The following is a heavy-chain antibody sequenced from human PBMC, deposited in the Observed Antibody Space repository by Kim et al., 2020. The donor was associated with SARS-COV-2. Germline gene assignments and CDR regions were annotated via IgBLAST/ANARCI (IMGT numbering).Heavy chain of an antibody. J-gene: IGHJ5*02. V-gene: IGHV4-31*02. CDR3: ARDGGYSSSWYEGWFDP. D-gene: IGHD6-13*01. Sequence: LKSRVTISVDTSKNQFSLKLSSVTAADTAVYYCARDGGYSSSWYEGWFDPWGQGTLVTVSS.